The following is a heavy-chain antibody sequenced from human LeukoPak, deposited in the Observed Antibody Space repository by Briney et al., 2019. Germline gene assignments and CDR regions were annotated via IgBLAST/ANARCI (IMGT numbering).Heavy chain of an antibody. Sequence: SETLSLTCTVSGGSISSGSYYWGWIRQPPGKGLEWIGSVSYTRSTYYNPSLKGEVTISVDTSKNQFSLKVRSVTAADAAVYYCARLRWFGEFDYWGQGTLVTVSS. CDR2: VSYTRST. J-gene: IGHJ4*02. CDR3: ARLRWFGEFDY. CDR1: GGSISSGSYY. D-gene: IGHD3-10*01. V-gene: IGHV4-39*01.